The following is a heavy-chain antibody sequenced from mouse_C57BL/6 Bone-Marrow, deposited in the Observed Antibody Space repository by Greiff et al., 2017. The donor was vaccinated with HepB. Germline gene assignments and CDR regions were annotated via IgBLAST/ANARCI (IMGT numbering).Heavy chain of an antibody. V-gene: IGHV1-69*01. D-gene: IGHD2-5*01. CDR1: GYTFTSYW. J-gene: IGHJ3*01. Sequence: QVQLQQPGAELVMPGASVKLSCKASGYTFTSYWMHWVKQRPGQGLEWIGEIDPSDSYTNYNQKFKGKSTLTVDKSSSTAYMQLSSLTSGDSAVYYCAREGPYSNFAWFAYWGQGTLVTVSA. CDR2: IDPSDSYT. CDR3: AREGPYSNFAWFAY.